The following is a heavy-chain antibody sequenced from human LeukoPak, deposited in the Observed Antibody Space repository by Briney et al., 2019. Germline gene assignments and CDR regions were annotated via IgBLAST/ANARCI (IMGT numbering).Heavy chain of an antibody. Sequence: GSLRLSCVASGFNFRDYFVDWVRPAPGQGLEWVAFISSDGHTKDYADSVKGRFTISRDNSKNTVYLQMDSLRPEDTAIFYCARERYFAFDYWGQGNLVTVSS. J-gene: IGHJ4*02. D-gene: IGHD3-9*01. CDR3: ARERYFAFDY. CDR1: GFNFRDYF. CDR2: ISSDGHTK. V-gene: IGHV3-30-3*01.